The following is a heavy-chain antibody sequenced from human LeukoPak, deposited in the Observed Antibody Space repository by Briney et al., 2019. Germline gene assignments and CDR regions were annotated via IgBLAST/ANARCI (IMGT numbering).Heavy chain of an antibody. V-gene: IGHV3-21*01. J-gene: IGHJ4*02. CDR2: ISLSSSYI. CDR3: ARGGNYPFDY. CDR1: GFTFRSYS. D-gene: IGHD1-7*01. Sequence: PGGSLRLSCAAFGFTFRSYSMHWVRQAPGKGLDWVSSISLSSSYIYYADSVKGRFAISRDNAKNTLYLQMNSLRAEDTAVYYCARGGNYPFDYWGQGTLVTVSS.